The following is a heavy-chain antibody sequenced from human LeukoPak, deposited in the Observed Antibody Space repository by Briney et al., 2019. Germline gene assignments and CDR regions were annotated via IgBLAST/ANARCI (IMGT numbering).Heavy chain of an antibody. D-gene: IGHD6-13*01. CDR1: GFTFSTYA. CDR3: AKDSRIPAGGTEPSDY. J-gene: IGHJ4*02. V-gene: IGHV3-23*01. CDR2: ISGSGGST. Sequence: GGSLRLSCAASGFTFSTYAMTWVRQAPGKGLEWVSAISGSGGSTYYANSVKGRFTISRDNSKDTLYLQMNSLRVDDTAVYYCAKDSRIPAGGTEPSDYWGQGTLVTVSS.